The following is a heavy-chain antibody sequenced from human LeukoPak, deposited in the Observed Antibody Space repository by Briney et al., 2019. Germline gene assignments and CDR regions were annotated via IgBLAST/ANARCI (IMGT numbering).Heavy chain of an antibody. V-gene: IGHV4-59*12. CDR2: IYYSGST. J-gene: IGHJ4*02. D-gene: IGHD4-23*01. CDR1: GGSISSYY. Sequence: SETLSLTCTVSGGSISSYYWSWIRQPPGKGLEWIGYIYYSGSTNYNPSLKSRVTISVDTSKNQFSLKLSSVTAADTAMYYCASEPTTTVVTPNVYWGQGTLVTVSS. CDR3: ASEPTTTVVTPNVY.